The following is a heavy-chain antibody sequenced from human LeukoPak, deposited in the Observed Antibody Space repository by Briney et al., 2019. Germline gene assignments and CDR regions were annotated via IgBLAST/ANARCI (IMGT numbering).Heavy chain of an antibody. V-gene: IGHV1-18*01. J-gene: IGHJ5*02. Sequence: ASVKVSCKDSGYTFTSYGISWVRQAPGQGLEWEGGMSAYNGNTNYAQKLQGRVTMTTDTSTSTAYMELRSLRSDDTAVYYCARNYYDFWSGYPQTWFDPWGQGTLVTVSS. CDR1: GYTFTSYG. CDR2: MSAYNGNT. D-gene: IGHD3-3*01. CDR3: ARNYYDFWSGYPQTWFDP.